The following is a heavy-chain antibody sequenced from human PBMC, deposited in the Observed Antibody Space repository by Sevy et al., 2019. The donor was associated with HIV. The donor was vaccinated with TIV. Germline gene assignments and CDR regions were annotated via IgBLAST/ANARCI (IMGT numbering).Heavy chain of an antibody. D-gene: IGHD3-16*02. J-gene: IGHJ4*02. CDR1: GFSFNGYA. Sequence: GGSLRLSCAASGFSFNGYAMHWVRQAPGKGLEWLAVISYDGSVKYYTESVKGRFTISRDNTKNTLFLQLNSLRPEDTAVYYCVREGRNYEYVWGIYHSGFRAQGTLVTVSS. V-gene: IGHV3-30*04. CDR2: ISYDGSVK. CDR3: VREGRNYEYVWGIYHSGF.